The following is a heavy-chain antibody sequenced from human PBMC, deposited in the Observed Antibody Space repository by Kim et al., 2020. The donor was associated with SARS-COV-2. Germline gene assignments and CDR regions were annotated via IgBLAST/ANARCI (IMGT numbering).Heavy chain of an antibody. CDR3: AKGGDSEARADYDFWSGYDVVYYYGMDV. D-gene: IGHD3-3*01. CDR2: ISWDGGST. J-gene: IGHJ6*02. V-gene: IGHV3-43*01. CDR1: GFTFDDYT. Sequence: GGSLRLSCAASGFTFDDYTMHWVRQAPGKGLEWVSLISWDGGSTYYADSVKGRFTISRDNSKNSLYLQMNSLRTEDTALYYCAKGGDSEARADYDFWSGYDVVYYYGMDVWGQGTTVTVSS.